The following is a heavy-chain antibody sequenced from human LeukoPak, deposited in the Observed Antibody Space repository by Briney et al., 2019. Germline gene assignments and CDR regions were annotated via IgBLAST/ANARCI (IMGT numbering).Heavy chain of an antibody. J-gene: IGHJ6*02. CDR3: VRDRRGSSWLYYYGMDV. D-gene: IGHD6-13*01. CDR2: ISSSSSTI. CDR1: GFTFSSYS. Sequence: GGSLRLSCAASGFTFSSYSMDWVRQAPGKGLEWVSYISSSSSTIYYADSVKGRFTISRDNAKNSLYLQMNSLRAEDTAVYYCVRDRRGSSWLYYYGMDVWGQGTTVTVSS. V-gene: IGHV3-48*04.